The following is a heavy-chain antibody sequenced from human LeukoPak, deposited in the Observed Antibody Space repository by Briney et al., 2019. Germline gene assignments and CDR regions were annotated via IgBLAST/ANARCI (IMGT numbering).Heavy chain of an antibody. Sequence: PGGSLRLSCAASEFTFRSYEMNWVRQAPGKGLEWSSYMSNSDTTIDYADSVKGRFTISRDNAKNSLYLQMNSLRVEDTAVYYCARGLVGYYAMDVWGQGTTVTVSS. D-gene: IGHD3-10*01. J-gene: IGHJ6*02. CDR2: MSNSDTTI. CDR1: EFTFRSYE. CDR3: ARGLVGYYAMDV. V-gene: IGHV3-48*03.